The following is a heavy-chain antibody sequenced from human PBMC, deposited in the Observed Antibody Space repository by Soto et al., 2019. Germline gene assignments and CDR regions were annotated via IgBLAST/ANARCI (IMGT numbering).Heavy chain of an antibody. CDR3: ARDYTESNLLWFGELLPAFDI. Sequence: PGESLKISCKGSGYSFTSYLISWVRQMPGKGLEWMGRIDPSDSYTNYSPSFQGHVTISADKSISTAYLQWSSLKASDTAVYYCARDYTESNLLWFGELLPAFDIWGQGTMVTVSS. D-gene: IGHD3-10*01. J-gene: IGHJ3*02. CDR1: GYSFTSYL. CDR2: IDPSDSYT. V-gene: IGHV5-10-1*01.